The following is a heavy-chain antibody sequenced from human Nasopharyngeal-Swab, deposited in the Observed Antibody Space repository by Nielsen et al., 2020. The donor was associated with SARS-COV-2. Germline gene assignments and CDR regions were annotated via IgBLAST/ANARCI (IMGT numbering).Heavy chain of an antibody. V-gene: IGHV1-46*01. CDR1: GYTFTSYY. Sequence: ASVTVSCNASGYTFTSYYMHWVRHAPGQGLEWMGIINPSGGSTRYAQKFQGRVTMTTDTSTSTVYMELSSLRSEDTAVYYCARDIVVVPAARGSWFDPWGQGTLVIVSS. CDR2: INPSGGST. CDR3: ARDIVVVPAARGSWFDP. D-gene: IGHD2-2*01. J-gene: IGHJ5*02.